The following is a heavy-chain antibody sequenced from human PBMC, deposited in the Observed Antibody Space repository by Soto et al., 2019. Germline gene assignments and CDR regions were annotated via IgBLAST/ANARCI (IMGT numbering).Heavy chain of an antibody. J-gene: IGHJ6*02. D-gene: IGHD2-8*01. V-gene: IGHV3-23*01. CDR3: AKESLILTV. Sequence: EVHLLESGGGLVQPGGSLRLSSAASGLTFSIYRMSWVRQAPGKGLEWVSALTGSGDGTYYADSVKGRFTIFRDNSKNTLFLQMNSLRAEEAAIYYCAKESLILTVWGQGTTVTDSS. CDR1: GLTFSIYR. CDR2: LTGSGDGT.